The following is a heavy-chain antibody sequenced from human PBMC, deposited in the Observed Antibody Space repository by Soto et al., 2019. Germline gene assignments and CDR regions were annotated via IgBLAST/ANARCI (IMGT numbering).Heavy chain of an antibody. D-gene: IGHD6-13*01. J-gene: IGHJ5*02. Sequence: PSETLSLTCAVSGGSISSGGYSWSWIRQPPGKGLEWIGYIYHSGSTYYNPSLKSRVTISVDRSKNQFSLKLSSVTAADTAVYYCARHIAAAGLNWFDPWGQGTLVTVSS. CDR2: IYHSGST. CDR1: GGSISSGGYS. CDR3: ARHIAAAGLNWFDP. V-gene: IGHV4-30-2*01.